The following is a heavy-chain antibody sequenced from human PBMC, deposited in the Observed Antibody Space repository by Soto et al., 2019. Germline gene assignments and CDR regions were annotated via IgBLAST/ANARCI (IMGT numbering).Heavy chain of an antibody. CDR2: IYYSGST. CDR1: GGSISSYY. J-gene: IGHJ6*02. V-gene: IGHV4-59*01. CDR3: ARQVGDFWSLYYYGMDV. Sequence: SETLSLTCTVSGGSISSYYWSWIRQPPGKGLEWIGYIYYSGSTNYNPSLKSRVTISVDTSKNQFSLKLSSVTAADTAVYYCARQVGDFWSLYYYGMDVWGQGTTVTVSS. D-gene: IGHD3-3*01.